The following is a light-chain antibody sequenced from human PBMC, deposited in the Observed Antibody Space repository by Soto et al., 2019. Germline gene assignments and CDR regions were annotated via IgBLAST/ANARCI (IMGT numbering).Light chain of an antibody. J-gene: IGLJ1*01. CDR1: SSDVGGYNS. CDR2: DVT. CDR3: SSYTSSVTLYV. Sequence: QSALTQPASVSGSPGQSITISCTGTSSDVGGYNSVSWYQQHPDKAPKLMIYDVTNRPSGVSNRFSGSKSGNTASLAISGLQAEDEADYYCSSYTSSVTLYVFGTGTKLNVL. V-gene: IGLV2-14*03.